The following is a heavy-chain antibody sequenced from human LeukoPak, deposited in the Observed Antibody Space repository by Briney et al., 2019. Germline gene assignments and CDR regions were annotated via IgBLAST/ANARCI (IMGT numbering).Heavy chain of an antibody. CDR2: ISSSSSYI. D-gene: IGHD2-15*01. CDR1: GFTFSSYE. J-gene: IGHJ4*02. Sequence: GGSLRLSCAASGFTFSSYEMNWVRQAPGKGLEWVSSISSSSSYIYYADSVKGRFTISRDNAKNSLYLQMNSLRAEDTAVYYCARDYCSGGSCYSGGFDYWGQGTLVTVSS. V-gene: IGHV3-21*01. CDR3: ARDYCSGGSCYSGGFDY.